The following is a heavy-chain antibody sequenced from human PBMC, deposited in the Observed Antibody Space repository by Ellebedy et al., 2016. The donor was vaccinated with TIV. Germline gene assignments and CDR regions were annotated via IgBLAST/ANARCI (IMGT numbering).Heavy chain of an antibody. CDR1: GGSISTFY. CDR3: AAYYGGRFDY. V-gene: IGHV4-59*01. J-gene: IGHJ4*02. D-gene: IGHD4-23*01. Sequence: MPSETLSLTCNVSGGSISTFYWSWIRQHTGKGLEFIGYIYYIGITNYNTSLESRVAISIDTSENQFSLMLSSVTAADTAVYYCAAYYGGRFDYWGQGTLVTVSS. CDR2: IYYIGIT.